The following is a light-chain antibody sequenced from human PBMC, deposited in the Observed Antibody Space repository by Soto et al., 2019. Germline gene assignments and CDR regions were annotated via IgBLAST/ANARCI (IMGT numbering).Light chain of an antibody. CDR2: ETS. V-gene: IGKV1-5*03. J-gene: IGKJ1*01. CDR1: QSISTW. Sequence: DIQMTQSPFTLSASVGDRVSITCRASQSISTWVAWYQQKPGKAPKLLIYETSSLESGVPSRFGGSGSGTEFTLTISSLQPDDFAIYYCQQYNSYSWTFGQGTKVDI. CDR3: QQYNSYSWT.